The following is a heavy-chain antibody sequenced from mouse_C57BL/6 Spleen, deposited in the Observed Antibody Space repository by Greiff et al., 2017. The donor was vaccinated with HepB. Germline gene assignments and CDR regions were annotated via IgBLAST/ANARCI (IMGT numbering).Heavy chain of an antibody. V-gene: IGHV1-64*01. CDR3: ARRAWDYYAMDY. J-gene: IGHJ4*01. Sequence: VQLQQPGAELVKPGASVKLSCKASGYTFTSYWMHWVKQRPGQGLEWIGMIHPNSGSTNYNEKFKSKATLTVDKSSSTAYMQLSSLTSEDSAVYYCARRAWDYYAMDYWGQGTSVTVSS. CDR2: IHPNSGST. CDR1: GYTFTSYW.